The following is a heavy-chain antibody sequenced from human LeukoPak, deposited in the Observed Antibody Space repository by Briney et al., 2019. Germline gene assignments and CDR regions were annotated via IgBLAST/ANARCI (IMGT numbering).Heavy chain of an antibody. CDR1: GFTVSSNY. Sequence: GGSLRLSCAASGFTVSSNYMSWVRQAPGKGLEWVSVIYSGGSTYYADSVKGRFTISRDNSKNTLYLQMNSLRAEDTAVYYCARVSTIFSLYYYYYMDVWGKGTTVTISS. CDR2: IYSGGST. J-gene: IGHJ6*03. D-gene: IGHD3-3*01. CDR3: ARVSTIFSLYYYYYMDV. V-gene: IGHV3-66*01.